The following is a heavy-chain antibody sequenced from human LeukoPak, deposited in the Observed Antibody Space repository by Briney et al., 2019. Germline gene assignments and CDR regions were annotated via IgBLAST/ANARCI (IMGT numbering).Heavy chain of an antibody. CDR2: IPKSGNT. J-gene: IGHJ6*02. V-gene: IGHV1-8*01. CDR3: ARGTTLVRGIIIRYGMDV. CDR1: GYTFSTYD. Sequence: GASVKVSCKASGYTFSTYDINWVRQAPGQGLEWMGWIPKSGNTGYAQEFQGRVTMTRNTSISTAFMELSSLRLEDTAVYYCARGTTLVRGIIIRYGMDVWGQGTTVTVSS. D-gene: IGHD3-10*01.